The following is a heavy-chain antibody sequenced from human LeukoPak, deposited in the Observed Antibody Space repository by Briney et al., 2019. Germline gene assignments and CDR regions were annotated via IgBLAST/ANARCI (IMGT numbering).Heavy chain of an antibody. J-gene: IGHJ4*02. CDR1: GYTFTGYY. V-gene: IGHV1-2*02. D-gene: IGHD3-22*01. CDR2: INPNSGGT. CDR3: ARDLFTYYYDSSGFKYTDY. Sequence: ASVKVSCKASGYTFTGYYIHWVRQAPGQGLEWMGWINPNSGGTNYAQKFQGRVTMTRDTSISTAYMELSRLRSDDTAVYYCARDLFTYYYDSSGFKYTDYWGQGTLVTVSS.